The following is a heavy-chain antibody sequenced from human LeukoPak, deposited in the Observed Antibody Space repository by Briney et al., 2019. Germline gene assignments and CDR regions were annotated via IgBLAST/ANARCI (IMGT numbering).Heavy chain of an antibody. J-gene: IGHJ5*02. Sequence: GGSLRLSCAASGFTFSNAWMKWVRQAPGKGLEWVGRIKSKSAGVTTDYAAPVKGTFTISRDDSKNTLYVQMNSLKTEDTAVYYCTTDHSTYYDSSGTGSYHWGQGTLVTVSS. D-gene: IGHD3-22*01. V-gene: IGHV3-15*01. CDR1: GFTFSNAW. CDR3: TTDHSTYYDSSGTGSYH. CDR2: IKSKSAGVTT.